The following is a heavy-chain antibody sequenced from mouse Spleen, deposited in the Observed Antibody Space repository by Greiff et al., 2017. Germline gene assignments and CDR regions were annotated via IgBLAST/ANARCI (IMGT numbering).Heavy chain of an antibody. CDR2: VYPYNGGT. Sequence: VQLQQSGPELVKPGASVKISCKTSGYTFTEYTMHWVKQSHGKSLEWIGLVYPYNGGTSYNQKFKGKATLTVDTSSSTAYMELNSLTSEDSAVYYCTRRGYYGPGAYWGQGTLVTVSA. D-gene: IGHD1-2*01. CDR1: GYTFTEYT. V-gene: IGHV1-36*01. J-gene: IGHJ3*01. CDR3: TRRGYYGPGAY.